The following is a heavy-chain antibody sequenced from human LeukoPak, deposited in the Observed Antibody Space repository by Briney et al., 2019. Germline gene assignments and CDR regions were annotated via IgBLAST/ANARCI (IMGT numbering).Heavy chain of an antibody. CDR2: ISYDGNSE. CDR3: AKRRSTSRYDP. D-gene: IGHD2-2*01. CDR1: GFTFSDHG. V-gene: IGHV3-30*18. Sequence: PGRSLRLSCAASGFTFSDHGMHWVRQAPGKGLEWVAVISYDGNSEYYADSVKGRLSISRDNSKDTLYLQMNSLRPEDTAVYYCAKRRSTSRYDPWGQGTLVTVSS. J-gene: IGHJ5*02.